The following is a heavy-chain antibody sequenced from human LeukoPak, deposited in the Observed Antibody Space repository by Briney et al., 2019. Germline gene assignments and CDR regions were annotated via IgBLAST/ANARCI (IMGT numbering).Heavy chain of an antibody. Sequence: GASVKVSCKASGYTFTNYGICWVRQAPGQGLEWMGWISTNNGNTRYAQNLQGRATMTTDTSTSTAYMELRSLRSDDTAVYYCARAQQWGNWFDPWGQGTLVTVSS. CDR1: GYTFTNYG. CDR3: ARAQQWGNWFDP. D-gene: IGHD6-19*01. J-gene: IGHJ5*02. V-gene: IGHV1-18*01. CDR2: ISTNNGNT.